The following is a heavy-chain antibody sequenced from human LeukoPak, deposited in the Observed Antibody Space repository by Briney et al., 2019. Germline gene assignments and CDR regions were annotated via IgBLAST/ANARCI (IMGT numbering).Heavy chain of an antibody. Sequence: ASVKVSCKVSGYTLTELSMHWVRQAPGKGLEWMGGFDPEDGETIYAQKFQGRVTMTEDTSTDTAYMELSSLRSEDTAVYYRATTNSSSWYRYGMDVWGQGTTVTVSS. CDR3: ATTNSSSWYRYGMDV. D-gene: IGHD6-13*01. CDR2: FDPEDGET. CDR1: GYTLTELS. J-gene: IGHJ6*02. V-gene: IGHV1-24*01.